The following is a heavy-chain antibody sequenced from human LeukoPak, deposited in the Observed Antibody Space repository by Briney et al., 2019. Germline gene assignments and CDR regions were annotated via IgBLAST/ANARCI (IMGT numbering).Heavy chain of an antibody. D-gene: IGHD3-10*01. V-gene: IGHV4-39*01. CDR1: GGAIFNSNFY. J-gene: IGHJ4*02. CDR3: ARPHVYYGSGSYYNVDPYYFDY. Sequence: PSETLSLTCTVSGGAIFNSNFYWGWIRQPPGKGLEWIGSIYYSGSTYYNPSLKSRVTISVDTSKNQFSLKLSSVTAADTAVYYCARPHVYYGSGSYYNVDPYYFDYWGQGTLVTVSS. CDR2: IYYSGST.